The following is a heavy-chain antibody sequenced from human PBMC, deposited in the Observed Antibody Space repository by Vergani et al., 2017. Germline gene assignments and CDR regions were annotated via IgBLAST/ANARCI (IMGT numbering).Heavy chain of an antibody. Sequence: QVQLVESGGGVVQPGRSLRLSCAASGFTFSSYGMHWVRQAPGKGLEWVAVISYDGSNKYYADSVKGRFTISRDNSKNTLYLQMNSLRAEDTAVYYCARGFVGSDAFDIWGQGTMVTVSS. CDR1: GFTFSSYG. CDR2: ISYDGSNK. V-gene: IGHV3-30*03. D-gene: IGHD3-10*01. J-gene: IGHJ3*02. CDR3: ARGFVGSDAFDI.